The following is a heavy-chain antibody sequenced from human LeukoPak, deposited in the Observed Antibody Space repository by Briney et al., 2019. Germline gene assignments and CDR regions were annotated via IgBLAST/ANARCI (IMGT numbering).Heavy chain of an antibody. V-gene: IGHV6-1*01. Sequence: SQTLSLTCDISGDSVSSNSAAWNWIRQSLLRGLEWLGRTYYRSKWYNDYAVSVKSRITINPDTSKNQFSLKLSSVTAADTAVYYCARGGNWKSPDYWGQGTLVTVSS. D-gene: IGHD1-20*01. CDR1: GDSVSSNSAA. CDR2: TYYRSKWYN. CDR3: ARGGNWKSPDY. J-gene: IGHJ4*02.